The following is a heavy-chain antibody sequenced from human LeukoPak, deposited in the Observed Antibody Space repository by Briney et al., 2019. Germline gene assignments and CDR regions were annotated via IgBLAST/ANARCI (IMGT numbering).Heavy chain of an antibody. D-gene: IGHD3-3*01. CDR2: IHYSGST. J-gene: IGHJ5*02. CDR3: ARDFWSGRNWFDP. Sequence: PSETPSLTCTVSGYSISSGYYWGWIRQPPGKGLEYIGSIHYSGSTYYNPSLKSRVTISIDTSKNQFSLKLSSVTAADTAVYYCARDFWSGRNWFDPWGQGTLVTVSS. CDR1: GYSISSGYY. V-gene: IGHV4-38-2*02.